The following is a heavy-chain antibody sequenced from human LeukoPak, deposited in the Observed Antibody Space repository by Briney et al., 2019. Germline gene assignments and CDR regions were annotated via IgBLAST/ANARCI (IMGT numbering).Heavy chain of an antibody. CDR2: IRYDGSNK. CDR1: GFTFSSYG. Sequence: PGGSLRLSCAASGFTFSSYGMHWVRQAPGKGLEWVAFIRYDGSNKYYADSVKGRFTISRDNSKNTLYLQMNSLRAEDMAVYYCARAYSVKYGLGYYYMDVWGKGTTVTISS. V-gene: IGHV3-30*02. D-gene: IGHD1-26*01. J-gene: IGHJ6*03. CDR3: ARAYSVKYGLGYYYMDV.